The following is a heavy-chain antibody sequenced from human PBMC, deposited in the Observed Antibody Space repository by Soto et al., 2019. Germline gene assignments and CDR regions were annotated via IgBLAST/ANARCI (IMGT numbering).Heavy chain of an antibody. D-gene: IGHD3-22*01. CDR3: ARDRIHYYDSSGYFDY. CDR2: IWYDGSNK. CDR1: GFTFSSYG. Sequence: GGSLRLSCAASGFTFSSYGMHWVRQAPGKGLEWVAVIWYDGSNKYYADSVKGRFTISRDNSKNTLYLQMNSLRAEDTAVYYCARDRIHYYDSSGYFDYWGQGTLVTVSS. J-gene: IGHJ4*02. V-gene: IGHV3-33*01.